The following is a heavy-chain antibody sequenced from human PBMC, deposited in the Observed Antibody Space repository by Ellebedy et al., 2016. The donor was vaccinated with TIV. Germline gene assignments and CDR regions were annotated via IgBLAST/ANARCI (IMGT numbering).Heavy chain of an antibody. Sequence: AASVKVSCKASGGTFSSYAISWVRQAPGQGLEWMGRIIPILGIANYAQKFQGRVTITADKSTSTAYMELSSLRSEDTAVYYCARDYGDYAVDSVPYYFDYWGQGTLVTVSS. V-gene: IGHV1-69*04. CDR3: ARDYGDYAVDSVPYYFDY. D-gene: IGHD4-17*01. CDR1: GGTFSSYA. J-gene: IGHJ4*02. CDR2: IIPILGIA.